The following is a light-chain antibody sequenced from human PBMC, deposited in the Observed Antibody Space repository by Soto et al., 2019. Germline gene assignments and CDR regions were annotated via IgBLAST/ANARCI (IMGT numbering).Light chain of an antibody. CDR3: HQRSNWPIT. CDR2: DAS. V-gene: IGKV3-11*01. CDR1: QSVSSY. J-gene: IGKJ5*01. Sequence: EIIMTQTQDTLSVSPGERATLSCRASQSVSSYLAWYQQKPGQAPRLLIYDASNRATGIPARFSGSGSGTDFTLTISSLEPEDFAVYYCHQRSNWPITFGQGTRLEIK.